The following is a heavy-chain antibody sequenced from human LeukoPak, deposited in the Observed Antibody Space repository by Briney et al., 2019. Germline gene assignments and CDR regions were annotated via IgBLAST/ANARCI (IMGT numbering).Heavy chain of an antibody. D-gene: IGHD1-26*01. J-gene: IGHJ4*02. CDR1: GGTFSSYT. CDR3: ARSAGIVGATYY. CDR2: IIPILGIA. Sequence: ASVKVSCKASGGTFSSYTISWVRQAPGQGLEWMGRIIPILGIANYAQKFQGRVTIAADKSTSTAYMELSSLRSGDTSVYYCARSAGIVGATYYWGQGTLVTVSS. V-gene: IGHV1-69*02.